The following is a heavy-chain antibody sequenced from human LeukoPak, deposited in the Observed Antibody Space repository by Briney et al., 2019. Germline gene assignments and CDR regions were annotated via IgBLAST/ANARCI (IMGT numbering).Heavy chain of an antibody. CDR3: AGRKYYYDSSGYQSDY. J-gene: IGHJ4*02. CDR2: IYTSGST. D-gene: IGHD3-22*01. V-gene: IGHV4-4*07. Sequence: SETLSLTCTVSGGSISSYYWSWIRQPAGKGLEWIGRIYTSGSTNYNPSLKSRVTMSVDTSKNQFSLKLSSVTAADTAVYYCAGRKYYYDSSGYQSDYWGQGTLVTVSS. CDR1: GGSISSYY.